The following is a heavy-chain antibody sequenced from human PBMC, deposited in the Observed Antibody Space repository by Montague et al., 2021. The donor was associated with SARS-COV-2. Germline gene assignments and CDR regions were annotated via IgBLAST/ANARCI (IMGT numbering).Heavy chain of an antibody. Sequence: SLRLSCAAPGFTFSSYAMHWVRQAPGKGLEWVAVISYDGSNKYYVDSVKGRFTISRDNSKNTLYLQMNSLRAEDTAVYYCARDWDGYDLDYGMDVWGQGTTVTVSS. J-gene: IGHJ6*02. CDR1: GFTFSSYA. V-gene: IGHV3-30*04. CDR3: ARDWDGYDLDYGMDV. CDR2: ISYDGSNK. D-gene: IGHD5-12*01.